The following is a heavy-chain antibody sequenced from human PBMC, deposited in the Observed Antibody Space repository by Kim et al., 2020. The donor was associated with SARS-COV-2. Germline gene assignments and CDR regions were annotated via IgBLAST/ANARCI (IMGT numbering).Heavy chain of an antibody. CDR3: GRADVTTIFGVVIIPVHDFDY. Sequence: ASVKVSCKASGYTFTSYAMNWVRQAPGQGLEWMGWINTNTGNPTYAQGFTGRFVFSLDTSVSTANLQISSLKAEDTAVYYCGRADVTTIFGVVIIPVHDFDYWGQGTLVTVSS. D-gene: IGHD3-3*01. CDR2: INTNTGNP. V-gene: IGHV7-4-1*02. CDR1: GYTFTSYA. J-gene: IGHJ4*02.